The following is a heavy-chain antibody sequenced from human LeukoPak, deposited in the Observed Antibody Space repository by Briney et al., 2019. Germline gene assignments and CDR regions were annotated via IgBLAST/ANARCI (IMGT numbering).Heavy chain of an antibody. CDR3: GRGHWGLDY. Sequence: GGSLRLSCAASGFTFDDYAMHWVRQAPGKGLEWVSGISWNSGSIGYADSVKGRFTTSRDNAKSSLYLQMNSLRAEDTAVYYCGRGHWGLDYWGQGALVTVSS. CDR2: ISWNSGSI. J-gene: IGHJ4*02. D-gene: IGHD7-27*01. CDR1: GFTFDDYA. V-gene: IGHV3-9*01.